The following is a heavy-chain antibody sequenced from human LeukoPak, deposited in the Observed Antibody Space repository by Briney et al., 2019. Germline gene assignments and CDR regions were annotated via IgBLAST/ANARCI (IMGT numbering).Heavy chain of an antibody. CDR1: GHTFTSYY. V-gene: IGHV1-46*01. CDR2: NHPSGGST. J-gene: IGHJ4*02. D-gene: IGHD3-22*01. Sequence: ASVKVSCKASGHTFTSYYMHWVPHAPGQGLERMGINHPSGGSTIYAQKFQRRVTMTRDTSASTVYMAQSSLRSEDTPVYFCHARGTMRVVAIDYWGQGTLVTVSS. CDR3: HARGTMRVVAIDY.